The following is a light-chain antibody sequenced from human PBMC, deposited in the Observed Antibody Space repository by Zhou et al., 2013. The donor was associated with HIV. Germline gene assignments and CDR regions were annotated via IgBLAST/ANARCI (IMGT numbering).Light chain of an antibody. J-gene: IGKJ4*01. CDR2: AAS. Sequence: DIQMTQSPSSLSASVGDRVTITCRASQSISSYLNWYQQKPGKAPKLLIYAASSLQSGVPSRFSGSGSGTDFTLTISSLQPEDFATYYCQQALSFPLTFGGGTKVEIK. V-gene: IGKV1-39*01. CDR3: QQALSFPLT. CDR1: QSISSY.